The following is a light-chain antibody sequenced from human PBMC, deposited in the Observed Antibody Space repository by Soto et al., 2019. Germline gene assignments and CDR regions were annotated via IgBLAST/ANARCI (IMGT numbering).Light chain of an antibody. CDR3: QQYGSSPWT. J-gene: IGKJ1*01. CDR2: GAS. Sequence: EIVLTQSPDTLSLSPGERATLSCRASQGVSSSYLAWYQQKPGQAPSLLIYGASSRATGIPERFSGSGSGTDFTLTSSSVQDDVVVVYYCQQYGSSPWTFGQGTKVEIK. V-gene: IGKV3-20*01. CDR1: QGVSSSY.